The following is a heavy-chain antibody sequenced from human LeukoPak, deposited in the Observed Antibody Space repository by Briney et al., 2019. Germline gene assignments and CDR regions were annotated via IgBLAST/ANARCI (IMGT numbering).Heavy chain of an antibody. V-gene: IGHV3-43*02. Sequence: GSLRLPCAASGFTFDDYAMHWVRQPPGKGLECVSLISGDGSITYYADSVEGRFTISRDNSKNSLFLQMNSLRTEDTALYYCAKDNWVATRGHYGFDYWGQRTLVTVSS. CDR3: AKDNWVATRGHYGFDY. CDR1: GFTFDDYA. CDR2: ISGDGSIT. J-gene: IGHJ4*02. D-gene: IGHD5-12*01.